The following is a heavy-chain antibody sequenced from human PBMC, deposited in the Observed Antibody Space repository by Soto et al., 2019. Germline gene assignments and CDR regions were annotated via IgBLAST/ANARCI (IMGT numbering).Heavy chain of an antibody. J-gene: IGHJ3*01. CDR2: IKSEGGSI. CDR3: ARDPTGGRPDP. V-gene: IGHV3-74*01. D-gene: IGHD3-10*01. CDR1: GFTFSSYW. Sequence: EVQLVESGGGLVQPGGSLRLSCAASGFTFSSYWMHWVRQAPGKGLVWVSRIKSEGGSISYADSVRGRFTISRDNAKNALYLQMNSLRAEDTAVYFCARDPTGGRPDPWGQGTMVHVSS.